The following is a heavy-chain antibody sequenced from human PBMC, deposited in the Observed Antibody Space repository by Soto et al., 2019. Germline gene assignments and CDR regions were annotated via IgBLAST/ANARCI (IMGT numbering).Heavy chain of an antibody. D-gene: IGHD3-9*01. J-gene: IGHJ4*02. CDR3: TTDLRYFDWLLLSPAYYFDY. Sequence: PGGSLRLSCAASGFTFSNAWMSWVRQAPGKGLEWVGRIKSKTDGGTTDYAAPVKGRFTISRDDSKNTLYLQMNSLKTEDTAVYYCTTDLRYFDWLLLSPAYYFDYWGQGTLVTVSS. V-gene: IGHV3-15*01. CDR2: IKSKTDGGTT. CDR1: GFTFSNAW.